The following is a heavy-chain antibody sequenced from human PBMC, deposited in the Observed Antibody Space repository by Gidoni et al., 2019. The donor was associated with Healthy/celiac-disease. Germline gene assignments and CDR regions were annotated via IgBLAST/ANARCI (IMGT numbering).Heavy chain of an antibody. CDR2: ISGSGGST. Sequence: EVQLLESGGGLVQPGGSLRLSCAASGFTFSSYAMSWVRQAPGKGLEWVSAISGSGGSTYYADSVNGRFTISRDNSKNTLYLQMTSLRAEDTAVYYCAKDRNGGYQFDYWGQGTLVTVSS. V-gene: IGHV3-23*01. CDR3: AKDRNGGYQFDY. J-gene: IGHJ4*02. D-gene: IGHD3-22*01. CDR1: GFTFSSYA.